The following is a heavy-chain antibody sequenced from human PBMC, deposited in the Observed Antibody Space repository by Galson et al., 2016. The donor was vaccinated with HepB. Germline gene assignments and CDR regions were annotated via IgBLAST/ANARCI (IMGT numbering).Heavy chain of an antibody. J-gene: IGHJ6*02. Sequence: SETLSLTCTVSGGSITSYYWSWIRQPPGKGLEWIGFIYYSGDTNNNPSLKSRVTLSVDMSKNQFSLELSSVTAADTAVYYCATTHITVRPRYYGMDVWGQGTAVTVSS. CDR3: ATTHITVRPRYYGMDV. CDR2: IYYSGDT. D-gene: IGHD6-6*01. CDR1: GGSITSYY. V-gene: IGHV4-59*01.